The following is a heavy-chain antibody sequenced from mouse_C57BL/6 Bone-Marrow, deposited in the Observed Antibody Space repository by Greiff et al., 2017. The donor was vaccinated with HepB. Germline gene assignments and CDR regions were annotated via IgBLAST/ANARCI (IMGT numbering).Heavy chain of an antibody. D-gene: IGHD2-10*01. CDR1: GYTFTSYW. CDR3: ARCLPYSPFAY. CDR2: IDPSDSYT. J-gene: IGHJ3*01. V-gene: IGHV1-59*01. Sequence: QVQLKQPGAELVRPGTSVKLSCKASGYTFTSYWMHWVKQRPGQGLEWIGVIDPSDSYTNYNQKFKGKATLTVDTSSSTAYMQLSSLTSEDSAVYYCARCLPYSPFAYWGQGTLVTVSA.